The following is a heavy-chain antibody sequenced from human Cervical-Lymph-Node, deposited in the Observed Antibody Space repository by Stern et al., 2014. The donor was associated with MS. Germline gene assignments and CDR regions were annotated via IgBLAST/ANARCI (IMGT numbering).Heavy chain of an antibody. J-gene: IGHJ4*02. CDR3: AHRTAGPFDY. CDR1: GFSLSTSGLG. CDR2: IYWDDQK. Sequence: QITLKEPPPPPAPPPQTLTLTCTFPGFSLSTSGLGVGWIRQPPGDALEWLAYIYWDDQKRYSPSLKSRLTITKDTSKNQVVLTLTNVDPVDTATYYCAHRTAGPFDYWGQGTLVTVSS. V-gene: IGHV2-5*02.